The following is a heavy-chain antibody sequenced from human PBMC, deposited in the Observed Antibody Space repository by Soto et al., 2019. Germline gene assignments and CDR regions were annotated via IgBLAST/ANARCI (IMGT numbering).Heavy chain of an antibody. Sequence: SXRLSCAASVFSFNTFSLTWVRQAPGKGLEWVSSITVDGGSTYYVDSVKGRFTVSRDNSKNTLYLQMDSLTAEDTAVYYCAKVVYERSVNDALDIWGQGKMVTVTS. V-gene: IGHV3-23*01. CDR1: VFSFNTFS. J-gene: IGHJ3*02. CDR3: AKVVYERSVNDALDI. D-gene: IGHD3-22*01. CDR2: ITVDGGST.